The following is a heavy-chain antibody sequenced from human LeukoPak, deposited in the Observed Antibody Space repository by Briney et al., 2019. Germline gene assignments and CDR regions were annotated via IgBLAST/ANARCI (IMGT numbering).Heavy chain of an antibody. Sequence: GGSLRLSCAPSGFSFVNFGFHWLRQAPGKGLEWVAFMGYDGSLTDYADSMKGRFTVARDNSKNTVSLHMNSLRPEDAAVYYCAKDAVALQDEYYFDSWGQGTLVAVTS. CDR2: MGYDGSLT. CDR3: AKDAVALQDEYYFDS. J-gene: IGHJ4*02. V-gene: IGHV3-30*02. D-gene: IGHD2/OR15-2a*01. CDR1: GFSFVNFG.